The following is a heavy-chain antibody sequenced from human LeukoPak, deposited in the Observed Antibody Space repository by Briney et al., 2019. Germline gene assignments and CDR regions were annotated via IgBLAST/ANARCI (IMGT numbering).Heavy chain of an antibody. D-gene: IGHD1-1*01. V-gene: IGHV4-34*01. J-gene: IGHJ6*03. CDR2: INHSGST. CDR1: GGSFGGYY. Sequence: SETLSLTCAVYGGSFGGYYWSWIRQPPGKGLEWIGEINHSGSTNYNPSLKSRVTISVDTSKNQFSLKLSSVTAADTAVYYCASLEPWKRYYMDVWGKGTTVTVSS. CDR3: ASLEPWKRYYMDV.